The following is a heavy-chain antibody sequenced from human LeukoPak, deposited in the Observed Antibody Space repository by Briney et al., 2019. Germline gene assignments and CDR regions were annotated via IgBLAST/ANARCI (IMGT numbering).Heavy chain of an antibody. J-gene: IGHJ4*02. CDR1: GFTFSTSW. CDR2: INSDGRII. Sequence: PGGSLRLSCEVSGFTFSTSWVHWVRQTPGKELVWVSRINSDGRIINYGDSVKGRFTISRDNAKDTLYLQMNSLRAEDTAVYYCARLSELFGSGTPPYYYGMDYWGQGTLVTVSS. CDR3: ARLSELFGSGTPPYYYGMDY. V-gene: IGHV3-74*01. D-gene: IGHD3-10*01.